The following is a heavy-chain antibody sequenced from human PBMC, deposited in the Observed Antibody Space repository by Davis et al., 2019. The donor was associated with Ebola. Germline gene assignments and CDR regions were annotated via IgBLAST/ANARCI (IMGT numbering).Heavy chain of an antibody. CDR1: GFTFSSYS. V-gene: IGHV3-74*01. D-gene: IGHD1-26*01. CDR2: INSDGSST. CDR3: AKGGGSYYKEFGY. J-gene: IGHJ4*02. Sequence: GESLKISCAASGFTFSSYSMNWVRQAPGKGLVWVSRINSDGSSTSYADSVKGRFTISRDNSKNTLYLQMNSLRAEDTAVYYCAKGGGSYYKEFGYWGQGTLVTVSS.